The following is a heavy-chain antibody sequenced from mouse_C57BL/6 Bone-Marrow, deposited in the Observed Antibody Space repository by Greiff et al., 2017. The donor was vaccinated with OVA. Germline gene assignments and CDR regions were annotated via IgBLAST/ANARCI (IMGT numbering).Heavy chain of an antibody. Sequence: VQLQQPGAELVKPGASVKLSCKASGYTFTSYWMHWVKQRPGQGLEWIGMIHPNSGSTNYNEKFKSKATLTVDKSSSTAYMQLSSLTSEDSAVYYCARRVPYYYGRGYYFDYWGQGTTLTVSS. CDR2: IHPNSGST. D-gene: IGHD1-1*01. J-gene: IGHJ2*01. V-gene: IGHV1-64*01. CDR3: ARRVPYYYGRGYYFDY. CDR1: GYTFTSYW.